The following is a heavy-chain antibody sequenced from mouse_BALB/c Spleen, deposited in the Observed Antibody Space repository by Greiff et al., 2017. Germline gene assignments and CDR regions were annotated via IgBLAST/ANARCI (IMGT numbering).Heavy chain of an antibody. D-gene: IGHD3-1*01. J-gene: IGHJ3*01. Sequence: LVKTGASVKISCKASGYSFTGYYMHWVKQSHGKSLEWIGYISCDNGATSYNQKFKGKATFTVDTSSSTAYMQFNSLTSEDSAVYYCARRQAARATWFAYWGQGTLVTVSA. CDR3: ARRQAARATWFAY. CDR1: GYSFTGYY. V-gene: IGHV1S34*01. CDR2: ISCDNGAT.